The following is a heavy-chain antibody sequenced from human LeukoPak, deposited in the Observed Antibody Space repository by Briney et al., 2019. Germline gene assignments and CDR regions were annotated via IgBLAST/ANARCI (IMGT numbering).Heavy chain of an antibody. CDR1: GGSFSGYY. CDR3: ARGGVAAAVLDY. CDR2: INHSGST. V-gene: IGHV4-34*01. J-gene: IGHJ4*02. Sequence: PSETLSLTCAVYGGSFSGYYWSWIRQPPGKGLEWIGEINHSGSTNYNPSLKSRVTISVDTSKNQFSLKLSSVTAADTAVYYCARGGVAAAVLDYWGQGTLVTVSS. D-gene: IGHD6-13*01.